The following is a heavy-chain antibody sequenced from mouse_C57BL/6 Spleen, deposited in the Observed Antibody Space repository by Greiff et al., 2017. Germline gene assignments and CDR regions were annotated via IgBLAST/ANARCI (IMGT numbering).Heavy chain of an antibody. D-gene: IGHD6-1*01. J-gene: IGHJ2*01. CDR3: ARSQIPLYDY. CDR1: GYSFTGYY. CDR2: INPSTGGT. V-gene: IGHV1-42*01. Sequence: EVQLQQSGPELVKPGASVKISCKASGYSFTGYYMNWVKQSPEKSLEWIGEINPSTGGTTYNQKFKAKATLTVDKSSSTAYMQLKSLTSEDSAVYYCARSQIPLYDYWGQGTTLTVSS.